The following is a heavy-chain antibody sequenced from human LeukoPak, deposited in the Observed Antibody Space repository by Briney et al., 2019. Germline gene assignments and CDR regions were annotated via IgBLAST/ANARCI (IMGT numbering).Heavy chain of an antibody. J-gene: IGHJ4*02. CDR3: AREEARFLEWFEAGNYFDY. D-gene: IGHD3-3*01. V-gene: IGHV3-48*01. CDR2: ISSSSSTI. Sequence: PGGSLRLSYAASAFTFSSYSMNWVRQAPGKGLEWVSYISSSSSTIYYADSVKGRFTISRENAKNSLYLQMNSLRAEDTAVYYCAREEARFLEWFEAGNYFDYWGQGTLVTVSS. CDR1: AFTFSSYS.